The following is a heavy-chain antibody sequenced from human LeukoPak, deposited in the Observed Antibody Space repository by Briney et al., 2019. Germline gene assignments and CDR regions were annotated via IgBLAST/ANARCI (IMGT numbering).Heavy chain of an antibody. CDR2: ISGSGGST. CDR1: GFTVSSYY. Sequence: GGSLRLSCAASGFTVSSYYMSWVRQAPGKGLEWVSAISGSGGSTYYADSVKGRFTISRDNSKNTLYLQMNSLRAEDTAVYYCAKDVGGIAVAGKGYFDYWGQGTLVTVSS. CDR3: AKDVGGIAVAGKGYFDY. D-gene: IGHD6-19*01. V-gene: IGHV3-23*01. J-gene: IGHJ4*02.